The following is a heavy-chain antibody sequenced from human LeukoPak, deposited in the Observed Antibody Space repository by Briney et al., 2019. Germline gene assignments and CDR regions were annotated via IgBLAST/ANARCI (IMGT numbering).Heavy chain of an antibody. Sequence: PGGSLRLSCAASGFTFSSYSMNWVRQAPGKGLEWVSSISSSSSYIYYADSVKGRFTISRDNAKNSLYLQMNSLRAEGTAVYYCARGGTVTSTLYYYGMDVWGQGTTVTVSS. V-gene: IGHV3-21*01. CDR1: GFTFSSYS. CDR3: ARGGTVTSTLYYYGMDV. D-gene: IGHD4-17*01. CDR2: ISSSSSYI. J-gene: IGHJ6*02.